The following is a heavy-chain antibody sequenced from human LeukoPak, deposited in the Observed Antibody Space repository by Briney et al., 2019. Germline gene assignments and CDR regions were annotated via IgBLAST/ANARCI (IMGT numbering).Heavy chain of an antibody. D-gene: IGHD7-27*01. J-gene: IGHJ4*02. CDR1: GFTFSRYS. CDR3: ARASGWGSPFDY. CDR2: ISSSSSYI. V-gene: IGHV3-21*01. Sequence: GGSLRLSCAASGFTFSRYSMNWVRQAPGKGLEWVSSISSSSSYIYYADSVKGRFTISRDNAKNSLYLQMNSLRAEDTAVYYCARASGWGSPFDYWGQGTFVTVSS.